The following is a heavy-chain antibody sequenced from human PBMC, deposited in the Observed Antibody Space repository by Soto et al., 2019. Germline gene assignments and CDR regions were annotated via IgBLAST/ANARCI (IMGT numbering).Heavy chain of an antibody. D-gene: IGHD3-10*01. V-gene: IGHV1-69*01. J-gene: IGHJ3*02. Sequence: QVQLVQSGAEVNKPGSSVKVSCKASGGTFSSYAISWVRQAPGQGLEWMGGIIPIFGTANYAQKFQGRVTITEDEYTSTAYMELSSLRSEDTAVYYCASWVWVGEFAFDIWGQGTMVTVSS. CDR3: ASWVWVGEFAFDI. CDR1: GGTFSSYA. CDR2: IIPIFGTA.